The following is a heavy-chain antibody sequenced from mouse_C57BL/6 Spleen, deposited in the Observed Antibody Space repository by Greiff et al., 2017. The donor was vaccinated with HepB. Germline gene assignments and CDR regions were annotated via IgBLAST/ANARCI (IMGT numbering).Heavy chain of an antibody. V-gene: IGHV1-64*01. D-gene: IGHD2-13*01. CDR1: GYTFTSYW. CDR3: AREKCYGDYSFAY. CDR2: IHPNSGST. J-gene: IGHJ3*01. Sequence: QVQLQQPGAELVKPGASVKLSCKASGYTFTSYWMHWVKQRPGQGLEWIGMIHPNSGSTNYNEKFKSKATLTVDKSSSTAYMQLSSLTSEDSAVYYCAREKCYGDYSFAYWGQGTLVTVSA.